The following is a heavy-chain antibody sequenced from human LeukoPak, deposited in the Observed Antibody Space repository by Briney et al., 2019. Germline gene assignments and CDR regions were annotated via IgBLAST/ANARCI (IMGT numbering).Heavy chain of an antibody. CDR3: ARGPLYTSGSYYYDY. Sequence: SETLSLTCAVSGVSISGYYCSWIRQPAGKGLEWVGRIHTSGGTYYNPSLKSRVTISVDTSKNQFSLKMSSVTAADTAVYYCARGPLYTSGSYYYDYWGQGTLVTVSS. V-gene: IGHV4-4*07. CDR2: IHTSGGT. CDR1: GVSISGYY. D-gene: IGHD3-10*01. J-gene: IGHJ4*02.